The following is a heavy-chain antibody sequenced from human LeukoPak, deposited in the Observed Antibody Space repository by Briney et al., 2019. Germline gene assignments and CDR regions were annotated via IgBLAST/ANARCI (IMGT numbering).Heavy chain of an antibody. V-gene: IGHV3-7*01. CDR3: VRALGSSSADS. CDR1: GFTFTHSW. CDR2: IKQDGSEK. Sequence: GGSLRLSCAASGFTFTHSWMSWVRQALGKGLEWVVNIKQDGSEKYYVHSVEGRFTISRDNTKNSLSLQMNSLRGEDTAVYYCVRALGSSSADSWGQGTLVTVSS. D-gene: IGHD6-6*01. J-gene: IGHJ4*02.